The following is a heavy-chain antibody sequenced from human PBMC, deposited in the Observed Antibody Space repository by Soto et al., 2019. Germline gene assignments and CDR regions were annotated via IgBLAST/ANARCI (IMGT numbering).Heavy chain of an antibody. CDR2: ISYDGSNN. CDR1: GFAFSSYT. V-gene: IGHV3-30-3*01. J-gene: IGHJ4*02. D-gene: IGHD6-19*01. Sequence: GGSLRLSCAASGFAFSSYTMHWVRQAPGKGLEWVAVISYDGSNNYYVDSVKGRFTISRDNSKNTLYLQMSSLRAEDTAVYYCARGKAVAGSHFDYWGRGTLVTVPS. CDR3: ARGKAVAGSHFDY.